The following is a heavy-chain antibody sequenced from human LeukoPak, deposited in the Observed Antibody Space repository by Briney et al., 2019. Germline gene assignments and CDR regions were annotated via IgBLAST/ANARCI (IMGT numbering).Heavy chain of an antibody. CDR3: ARDDALVATGSFDY. Sequence: GASVKVSCKASGYTFTSYGINWVRQAPGQGLEWMGWISAYNGNTHYAQKLQGRVTMTTDTSTSTAYMELRSLRSDDTAVYYCARDDALVATGSFDYWGQGTLVTVSS. V-gene: IGHV1-18*01. CDR2: ISAYNGNT. CDR1: GYTFTSYG. D-gene: IGHD5-12*01. J-gene: IGHJ4*02.